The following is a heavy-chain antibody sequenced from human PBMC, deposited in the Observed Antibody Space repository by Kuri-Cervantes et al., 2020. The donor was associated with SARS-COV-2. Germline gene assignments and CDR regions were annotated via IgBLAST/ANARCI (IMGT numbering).Heavy chain of an antibody. CDR3: ARESCSSTSCYRWFDP. CDR2: IYYSGST. Sequence: SETLSLTCTVSGGSISSYYWSWIRQPPGKGLEWIGYIYYSGSTNYNPSLKSRVTISADTSKNQFSLKLSSVTAADTAVYYCARESCSSTSCYRWFDPWGQGTLVTVSS. CDR1: GGSISSYY. D-gene: IGHD2-2*01. V-gene: IGHV4-59*01. J-gene: IGHJ5*02.